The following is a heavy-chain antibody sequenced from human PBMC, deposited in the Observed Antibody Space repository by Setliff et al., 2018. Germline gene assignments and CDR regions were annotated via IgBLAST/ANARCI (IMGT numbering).Heavy chain of an antibody. J-gene: IGHJ6*02. D-gene: IGHD6-19*01. CDR2: IYHSGSA. V-gene: IGHV4-4*02. Sequence: PSETLSLTCAVSGGSISDNNWWSWVRQPPGKGLEWIGEIYHSGSADYNPSLKSRVTTSVDTSKNQFSLKLSSVTAADTAVYYCARVSQYSSGWYYYYYYGMYVWGQGTTVTVSS. CDR3: ARVSQYSSGWYYYYYYGMYV. CDR1: GGSISDNNW.